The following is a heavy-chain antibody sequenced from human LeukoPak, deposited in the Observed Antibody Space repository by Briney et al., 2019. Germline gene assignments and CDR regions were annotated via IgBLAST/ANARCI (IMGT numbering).Heavy chain of an antibody. V-gene: IGHV1-69-2*01. D-gene: IGHD2-2*01. CDR2: IDPEDGET. CDR1: GYTFNNNY. Sequence: ASVKISCKASGYTFNNNYIHWVQQVPGKRPGWMGRIDPEDGETIYAEKFQGRVTMTAVKSTDTAYLLLSSLGSDDTDVYYCATDPDRCSSTSCWFGYWGQGTLITVSS. CDR3: ATDPDRCSSTSCWFGY. J-gene: IGHJ4*02.